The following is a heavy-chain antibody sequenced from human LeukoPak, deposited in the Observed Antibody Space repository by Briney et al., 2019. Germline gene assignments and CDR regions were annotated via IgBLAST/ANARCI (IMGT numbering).Heavy chain of an antibody. J-gene: IGHJ4*02. Sequence: GGSLRLSCAASGFTFSDYYMSWIRQAPGKGLEWVSYISSSGNTIHYADSVKGRFTISRDNAKNSLYLQMNSLRADDTAVYYCSKKGQADNDGKPDWGQGTLVTVSS. CDR2: ISSSGNTI. CDR3: SKKGQADNDGKPD. V-gene: IGHV3-11*01. CDR1: GFTFSDYY. D-gene: IGHD1-1*01.